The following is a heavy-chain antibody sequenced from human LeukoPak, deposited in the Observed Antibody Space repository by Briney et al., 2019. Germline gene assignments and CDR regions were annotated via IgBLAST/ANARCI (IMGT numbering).Heavy chain of an antibody. CDR3: ARENIAGAGPNPNFDY. Sequence: GGSLRLSCAASGFTFSSNWMSWVRQAPGKGLEWVANIKEDGSEKYYVDSVKGRFTISRDNAKNTLYLQMNSLRAEDTAVYYCARENIAGAGPNPNFDYWGQGTLVTVSS. CDR2: IKEDGSEK. J-gene: IGHJ4*02. CDR1: GFTFSSNW. V-gene: IGHV3-7*01. D-gene: IGHD6-13*01.